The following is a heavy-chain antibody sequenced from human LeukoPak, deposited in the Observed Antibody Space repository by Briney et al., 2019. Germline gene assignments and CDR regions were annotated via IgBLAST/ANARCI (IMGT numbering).Heavy chain of an antibody. V-gene: IGHV1-18*01. CDR3: ARDTSDIVVVPAAYAAPFDP. CDR2: ISAYNGNT. J-gene: IGHJ5*02. Sequence: ASVKVSCKASGYTFTSYGISWVRQAPGQGLEWMGWISAYNGNTNYAQKLQGRVTMTTDTSTSKAYMELRSLRSDDTAVYYCARDTSDIVVVPAAYAAPFDPWGQGTLVTVSS. D-gene: IGHD2-2*01. CDR1: GYTFTSYG.